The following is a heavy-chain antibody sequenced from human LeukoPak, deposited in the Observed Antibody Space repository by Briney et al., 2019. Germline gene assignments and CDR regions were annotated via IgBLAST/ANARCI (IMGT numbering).Heavy chain of an antibody. CDR2: INPSGGST. CDR1: GYTFTSYY. V-gene: IGHV1-46*01. CDR3: ARDFNLGTQGYCSSTSCSRWFGP. D-gene: IGHD2-2*01. J-gene: IGHJ5*02. Sequence: ASVKVSCKASGYTFTSYYMHWVRQAPGQGLEWMGIINPSGGSTSYAQKFQGRVTMTRDMSTSTVYMELSSLRSEDTAVYYCARDFNLGTQGYCSSTSCSRWFGPWGQGTLVTVSS.